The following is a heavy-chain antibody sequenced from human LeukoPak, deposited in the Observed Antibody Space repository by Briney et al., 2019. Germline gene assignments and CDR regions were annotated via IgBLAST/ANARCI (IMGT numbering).Heavy chain of an antibody. CDR2: INPNSGGT. D-gene: IGHD3-3*01. CDR1: GYTFTGYY. CDR3: ARDPATIFGVVTEYYFDY. Sequence: ASVKVSCKASGYTFTGYYMHWVRQAPEQGLEWMGRINPNSGGTNYAQKFQGRVTMTRDTSISTAYMELSRLRSDDTAVYYCARDPATIFGVVTEYYFDYWGQGTLVTVSS. V-gene: IGHV1-2*06. J-gene: IGHJ4*02.